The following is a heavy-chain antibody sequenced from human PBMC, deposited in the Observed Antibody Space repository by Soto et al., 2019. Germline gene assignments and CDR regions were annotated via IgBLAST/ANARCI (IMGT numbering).Heavy chain of an antibody. CDR3: AKDGRGSGSHYNSFGY. CDR1: GLTVGNNY. D-gene: IGHD3-10*01. J-gene: IGHJ4*02. CDR2: IYSTGTT. Sequence: VGSLRLSCAASGLTVGNNYMSWVRQAPGKGLEWVSLIYSTGTTKYADSVKGRFTVSRDNAKNTLYLQMNSLRAEDTAVYYCAKDGRGSGSHYNSFGYWGQGTLVTVSS. V-gene: IGHV3-53*01.